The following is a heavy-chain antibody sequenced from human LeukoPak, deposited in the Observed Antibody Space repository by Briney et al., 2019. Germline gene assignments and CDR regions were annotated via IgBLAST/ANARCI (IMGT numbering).Heavy chain of an antibody. D-gene: IGHD3-3*02. Sequence: SETLSLTCTVSGGSISSGDYYWSWIRKPPGKGLEWIGYIYYSGSTYYNPSLESRVTISVDTSKNQFSLKLSSVTAADTAVYYCARDPLTIRGSYFDLWGRGTLVTVSS. V-gene: IGHV4-30-4*08. CDR2: IYYSGST. CDR1: GGSISSGDYY. J-gene: IGHJ2*01. CDR3: ARDPLTIRGSYFDL.